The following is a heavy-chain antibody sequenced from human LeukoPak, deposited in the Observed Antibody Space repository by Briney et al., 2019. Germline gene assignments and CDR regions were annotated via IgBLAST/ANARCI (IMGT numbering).Heavy chain of an antibody. D-gene: IGHD3-10*01. CDR2: INHSGST. CDR3: ARGRGPTYYYGSGSPRGMDV. Sequence: SETLSLTCAVYGGSFSGYYWSWIRQPPGKGLEWIGEINHSGSTNYNPSLKSRVTISVDTSKNQFSLKLSSVTAADTAVYYCARGRGPTYYYGSGSPRGMDVWGQGTTVTVSS. V-gene: IGHV4-34*01. J-gene: IGHJ6*02. CDR1: GGSFSGYY.